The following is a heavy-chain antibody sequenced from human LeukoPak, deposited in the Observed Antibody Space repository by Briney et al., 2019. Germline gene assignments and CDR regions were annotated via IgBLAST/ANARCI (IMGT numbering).Heavy chain of an antibody. CDR2: INWDGGST. CDR3: ARGKIAVADY. CDR1: GFTFDDYA. J-gene: IGHJ4*02. V-gene: IGHV3-43D*03. Sequence: GGSLRLSCASSGFTFDDYAMHWVRQAPGKGLEWVSFINWDGGSTYYADSVKGRFTISRDNAKNTLYLQMNSLRAEDTAVYYCARGKIAVADYWGQGTLVTVSS. D-gene: IGHD6-19*01.